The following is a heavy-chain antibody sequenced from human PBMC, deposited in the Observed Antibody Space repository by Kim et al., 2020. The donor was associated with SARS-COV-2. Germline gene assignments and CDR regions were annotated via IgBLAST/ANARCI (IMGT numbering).Heavy chain of an antibody. D-gene: IGHD3-10*01. Sequence: ASVKVSCKASGYTFTSYGISWVRQAPGQGLEWMGWISAYNGNTNYAQKLQGRVTMTTDTSTSTAYMELRSLRSDDTAVYYCARDRTAWGYYGSGSYDENWLDPWGQGALVTVAS. CDR3: ARDRTAWGYYGSGSYDENWLDP. V-gene: IGHV1-18*01. CDR2: ISAYNGNT. J-gene: IGHJ5*02. CDR1: GYTFTSYG.